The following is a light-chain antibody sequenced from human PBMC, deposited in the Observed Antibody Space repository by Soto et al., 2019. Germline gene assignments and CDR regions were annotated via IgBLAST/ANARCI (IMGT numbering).Light chain of an antibody. J-gene: IGLJ2*01. V-gene: IGLV3-1*01. CDR1: KLGDKY. CDR2: QDT. Sequence: SYELTQPPSVSVSTGQTASITCAGDKLGDKYACWYQQKPGLSPVLVIYQDTKRPSGIPERFAGSNSGNTATLTISGTQAMDEADYYCQAWDSSTVVFGGGTKLTVL. CDR3: QAWDSSTVV.